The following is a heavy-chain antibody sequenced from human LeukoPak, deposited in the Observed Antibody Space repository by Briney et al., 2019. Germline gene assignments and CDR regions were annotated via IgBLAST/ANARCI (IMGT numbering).Heavy chain of an antibody. Sequence: GGSLRLSCAASGFTFSSYAMHWVRQAPGKGLEWVAVISYDGSNKYYADSVKGRFTISRDNSKNTLYLQMNSLRAEDTAVYYCASCSSGWYDLGAFDIWGQRTMVTVSS. CDR3: ASCSSGWYDLGAFDI. J-gene: IGHJ3*02. V-gene: IGHV3-30*01. CDR2: ISYDGSNK. CDR1: GFTFSSYA. D-gene: IGHD6-19*01.